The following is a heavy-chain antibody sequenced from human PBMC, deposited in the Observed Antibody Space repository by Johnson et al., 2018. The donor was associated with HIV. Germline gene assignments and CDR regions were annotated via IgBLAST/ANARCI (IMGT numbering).Heavy chain of an antibody. D-gene: IGHD1-14*01. CDR1: GFTVTSHY. CDR2: IYTGGNT. V-gene: IGHV3-66*01. J-gene: IGHJ3*02. Sequence: VQLVESGGGLVQPGGSLRLSCAASGFTVTSHYMSWVRQAPGMGLEWVSVIYTGGNTYYANSVKDRFTISRDISKNTLYLEMNIMRDEDTAFYYCARGRSGILILDDAFDIWGQGTMVTVSS. CDR3: ARGRSGILILDDAFDI.